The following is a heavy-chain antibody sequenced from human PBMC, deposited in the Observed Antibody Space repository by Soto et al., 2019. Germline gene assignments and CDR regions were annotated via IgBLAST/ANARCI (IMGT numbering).Heavy chain of an antibody. V-gene: IGHV4-39*01. CDR3: ARHRINRGSWYWVDP. Sequence: QLQLQESGPGLVKPSETLTLTCTVSGGSISSSDHYWAWIRQPPGKGLEWLATIYYSGSIYYSPSLKSRATISVDTSKNQISLNLTSETAADTALYYCARHRINRGSWYWVDPWGQGTLVTVSS. J-gene: IGHJ5*02. CDR2: IYYSGSI. CDR1: GGSISSSDHY. D-gene: IGHD6-13*01.